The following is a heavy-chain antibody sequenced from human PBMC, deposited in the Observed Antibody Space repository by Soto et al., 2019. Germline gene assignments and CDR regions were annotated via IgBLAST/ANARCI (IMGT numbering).Heavy chain of an antibody. CDR1: GYTFTSYG. J-gene: IGHJ6*03. V-gene: IGHV1-18*01. CDR2: ISAYNGNT. Sequence: GASVKVSCKASGYTFTSYGISWVRQAPGQGLEWMGWISAYNGNTNYAQKLQGRVTMTTDTSTSTAYMELRSLRSDDTAVYYCARADLNYDILTGYPYYYCMDVWGKGTTVTVSS. D-gene: IGHD3-9*01. CDR3: ARADLNYDILTGYPYYYCMDV.